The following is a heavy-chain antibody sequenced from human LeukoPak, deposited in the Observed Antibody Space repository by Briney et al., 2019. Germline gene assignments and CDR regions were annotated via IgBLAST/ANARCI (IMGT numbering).Heavy chain of an antibody. V-gene: IGHV3-48*01. D-gene: IGHD3-3*01. J-gene: IGHJ4*02. CDR1: GFTFSSYS. Sequence: PGGSLRLSCVASGFTFSSYSMNWVRQSPGKGLEWVSYISSSSNTIYYADSVKGRFTISRDNANNSLYLKMNSLRAEDTAVYYCARDGFDFWSGYPTTVDYWGQGTLVTVSS. CDR2: ISSSSNTI. CDR3: ARDGFDFWSGYPTTVDY.